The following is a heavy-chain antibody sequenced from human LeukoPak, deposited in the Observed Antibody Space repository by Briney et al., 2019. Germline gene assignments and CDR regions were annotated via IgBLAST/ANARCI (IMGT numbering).Heavy chain of an antibody. J-gene: IGHJ4*02. V-gene: IGHV1-46*01. CDR2: INPNSGST. CDR3: ARSLGSSSPYYFDY. Sequence: ASVRISCKASGYTFSDFFLNWVRQAPGQGLEWMGIINPNSGSTDYPQKFQGRVTMTTDTSTSTAYMELRSLRSDDTAVYYCARSLGSSSPYYFDYWGQGTLVTVSS. CDR1: GYTFSDFF. D-gene: IGHD6-13*01.